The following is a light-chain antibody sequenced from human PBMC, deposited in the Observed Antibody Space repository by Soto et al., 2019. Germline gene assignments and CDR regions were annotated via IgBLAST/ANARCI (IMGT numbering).Light chain of an antibody. J-gene: IGKJ1*01. CDR1: QSVSSSY. Sequence: ESVLTQSPGTLSLSPGEKATISCRASQSVSSSYLAWYQQKPGQAPRLLIYGASSRATGIPDRFSGSGSETDFTLTVSRLEPEDFAVYYCQQFGSSSWTFGQGTKV. CDR2: GAS. CDR3: QQFGSSSWT. V-gene: IGKV3-20*01.